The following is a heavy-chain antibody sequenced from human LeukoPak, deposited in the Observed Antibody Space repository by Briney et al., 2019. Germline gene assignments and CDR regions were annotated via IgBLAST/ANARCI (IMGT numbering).Heavy chain of an antibody. CDR2: ISYDGSNK. Sequence: GGSLRLSCAASGFTFSSYAMHWVRQAPGKGLEWVAVISYDGSNKYYADSVKGRFTISRDNSKNTLFLQMNSLRAEDTAVYYCAKGCSTSCYSWFDPWGQGTLVTVSS. CDR1: GFTFSSYA. D-gene: IGHD2-2*02. J-gene: IGHJ5*02. CDR3: AKGCSTSCYSWFDP. V-gene: IGHV3-30-3*01.